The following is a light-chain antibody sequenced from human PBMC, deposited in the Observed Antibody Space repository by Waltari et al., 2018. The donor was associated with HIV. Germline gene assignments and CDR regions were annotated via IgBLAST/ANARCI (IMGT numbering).Light chain of an antibody. J-gene: IGLJ3*02. CDR2: SNN. CDR3: AAWDDSLNGGV. CDR1: GSKFGSNT. V-gene: IGLV1-44*01. Sequence: QSVLTQPPSESVTPRQMVSILLSESGSKFGSNTENWYQQHPGAAPIVLIDSNNHRPSWFPDRFSGSMSGTSASLAITGAQAEDEADYYCAAWDDSLNGGVFGGGTKLTVL.